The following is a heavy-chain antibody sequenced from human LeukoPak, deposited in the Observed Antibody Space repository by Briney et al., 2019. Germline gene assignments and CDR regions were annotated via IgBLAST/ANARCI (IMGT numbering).Heavy chain of an antibody. V-gene: IGHV4-34*01. Sequence: SETLSLTCAVYGGSFSGYYWSWIRQPPGKGLEWIGEINHSGSTNYNPSLKSPVTISVDTSKNQFSLNLTSVTAADTAVYYCARASPPYYYYMDVWGKGTTVTISS. J-gene: IGHJ6*03. CDR1: GGSFSGYY. CDR3: ARASPPYYYYMDV. CDR2: INHSGST.